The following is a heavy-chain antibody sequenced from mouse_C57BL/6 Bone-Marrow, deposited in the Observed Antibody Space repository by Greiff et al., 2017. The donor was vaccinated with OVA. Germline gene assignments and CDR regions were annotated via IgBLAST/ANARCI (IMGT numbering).Heavy chain of an antibody. CDR1: GFSLSTSGMG. V-gene: IGHV8-12*01. CDR3: ARRRSPYDGFHWYFDV. Sequence: QVQLKESGPGILQSSQTLSLTCSFSGFSLSTSGMGVSWIRQPSGKGLEWLAHIYWDDDKRYNPSLKSRLTISKDTSRNQVFLKITSVDTADTATYYCARRRSPYDGFHWYFDVWGTGTTVTVSS. J-gene: IGHJ1*03. D-gene: IGHD2-3*01. CDR2: IYWDDDK.